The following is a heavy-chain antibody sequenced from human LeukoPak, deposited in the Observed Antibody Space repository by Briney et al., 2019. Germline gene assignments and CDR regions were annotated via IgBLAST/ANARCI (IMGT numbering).Heavy chain of an antibody. V-gene: IGHV4-39*07. Sequence: PSETLSLTCTVSGGSISSSSYYWSWTRQPPGKGLEWIGEINHSGSTNYNPSLKSRVTISVDTSKNQFSLKLSSVTAADTAVYYCARERSGYYFDYWGQGTLVTVSS. CDR3: ARERSGYYFDY. CDR2: INHSGST. CDR1: GGSISSSSYY. D-gene: IGHD3-3*01. J-gene: IGHJ4*02.